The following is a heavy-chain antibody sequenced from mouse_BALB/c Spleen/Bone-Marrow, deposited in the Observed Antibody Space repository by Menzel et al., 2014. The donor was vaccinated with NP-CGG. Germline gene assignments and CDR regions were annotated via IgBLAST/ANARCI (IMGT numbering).Heavy chain of an antibody. CDR2: IYPSDSYT. J-gene: IGHJ3*01. V-gene: IGHV1-69*02. Sequence: VQLQESGAELVRPGASVKLFCKASGYTFTSYWINWVKQRPGQGLEWIGNIYPSDSYTNYNQKFKDKATLTVDKSSSTAYMQLSSPTSEDSAVYYCTRKDYWGQGTLVTVSA. CDR3: TRKDY. CDR1: GYTFTSYW.